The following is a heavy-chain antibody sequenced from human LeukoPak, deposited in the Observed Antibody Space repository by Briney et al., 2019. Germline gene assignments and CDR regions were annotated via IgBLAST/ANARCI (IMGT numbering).Heavy chain of an antibody. V-gene: IGHV4-39*01. CDR3: ARHARGYGYGKSYAEGDAFDI. J-gene: IGHJ3*02. Sequence: SETLSLTCTVSGGSISSSSYYWGWIRQPPGKGLEWIGSIYYSGSTYYNPSLKSRVTISVDTSKNQFSLKLSSVTAADTAVYYCARHARGYGYGKSYAEGDAFDIWGQGTMVTVSS. D-gene: IGHD5-18*01. CDR1: GGSISSSSYY. CDR2: IYYSGST.